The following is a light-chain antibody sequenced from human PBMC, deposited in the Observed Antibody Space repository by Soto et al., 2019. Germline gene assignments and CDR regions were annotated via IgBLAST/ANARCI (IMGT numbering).Light chain of an antibody. Sequence: DIQMTQSPPSLSASVGDRVTITCRASQSMSSYLNWYQQKPGKAPKLLIYGASSLQSGVPSRFSGSGSGTEFTLTISSLQPEDFATYYCQQSYSTPHTFGQGTKLEI. V-gene: IGKV1-39*01. CDR2: GAS. CDR1: QSMSSY. J-gene: IGKJ2*01. CDR3: QQSYSTPHT.